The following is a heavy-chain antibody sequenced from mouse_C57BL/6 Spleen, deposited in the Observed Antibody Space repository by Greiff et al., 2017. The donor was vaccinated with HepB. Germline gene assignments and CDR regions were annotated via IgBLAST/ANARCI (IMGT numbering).Heavy chain of an antibody. V-gene: IGHV1-26*01. CDR3: AREDTEY. J-gene: IGHJ2*01. Sequence: EVQLQQSGPELVKPGASVKISCKASGYTFTDYYMNWVKQSHGKSLEWIGDINPNNGGTSYNQKFKGKTTLTVDKSSSTAYMELSNLTSEDSAVYYCAREDTEYWGQGTTLTVSS. CDR1: GYTFTDYY. D-gene: IGHD5-1-1*01. CDR2: INPNNGGT.